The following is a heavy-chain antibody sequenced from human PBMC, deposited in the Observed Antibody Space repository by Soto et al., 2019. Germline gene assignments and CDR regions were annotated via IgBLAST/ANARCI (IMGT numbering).Heavy chain of an antibody. J-gene: IGHJ4*02. V-gene: IGHV1-8*01. CDR3: ARSGPDQYCSTPSCRVFDY. Sequence: QVQLVQSGAEVKKPGASVKVSCKASGYTFTSYDINWVRQATGQGLEWMGWMNPNTGNTDFAQKFQGRVTMTRNTSRSTPYMELTSLRSEDTAVYYCARSGPDQYCSTPSCRVFDYWGQGTLVTVPS. D-gene: IGHD2-8*01. CDR1: GYTFTSYD. CDR2: MNPNTGNT.